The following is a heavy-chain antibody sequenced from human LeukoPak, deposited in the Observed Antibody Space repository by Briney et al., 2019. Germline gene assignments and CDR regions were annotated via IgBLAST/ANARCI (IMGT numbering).Heavy chain of an antibody. CDR2: ISSSSSYI. CDR3: ARDYGSGSSQYYFDY. V-gene: IGHV3-21*01. J-gene: IGHJ4*02. Sequence: GGSLRLSCAAPGFTFSSYSMNWVRQAPGKGLEWVSSISSSSSYIYYADSVKGRFTISRDNAKNSLYLQMNSLRAEDTAVYYCARDYGSGSSQYYFDYWGQGTLVTVSS. CDR1: GFTFSSYS. D-gene: IGHD3-10*01.